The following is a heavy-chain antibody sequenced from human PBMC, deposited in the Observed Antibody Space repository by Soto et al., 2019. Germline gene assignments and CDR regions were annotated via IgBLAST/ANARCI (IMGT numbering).Heavy chain of an antibody. Sequence: QVQLVQSGAEVKKPGASVNVSCKASGYTFTSYYIQWVRQAPGQGLEGMGMINPSGGRTSYAQKFQGRVTMTRDTSTSTVYMELSSLRSADTAVYYCARVVAAAGTWSYYFDDWGQGTLVTVSS. V-gene: IGHV1-46*03. J-gene: IGHJ4*02. D-gene: IGHD6-13*01. CDR2: INPSGGRT. CDR3: ARVVAAAGTWSYYFDD. CDR1: GYTFTSYY.